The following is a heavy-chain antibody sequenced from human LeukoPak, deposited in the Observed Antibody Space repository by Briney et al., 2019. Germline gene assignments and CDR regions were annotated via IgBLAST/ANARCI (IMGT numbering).Heavy chain of an antibody. CDR2: ISAYNGNT. CDR1: GYTFTSYG. D-gene: IGHD4-23*01. V-gene: IGHV1-18*01. J-gene: IGHJ4*02. Sequence: ASVKVSCKASGYTFTSYGTSRVRQAPGQGLEWMGWISAYNGNTNYAQKLQGRVTMTTDTSTSTAYMELRSLRSDDTAVYYCXXXXEXDGGTLPFDYWGQGTLVTVSS. CDR3: XXXXEXDGGTLPFDY.